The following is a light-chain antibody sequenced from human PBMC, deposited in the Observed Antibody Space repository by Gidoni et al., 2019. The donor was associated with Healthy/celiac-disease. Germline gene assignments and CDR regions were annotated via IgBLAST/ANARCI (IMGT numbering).Light chain of an antibody. V-gene: IGKV1-39*01. CDR2: AAS. CDR3: QQSYSTPPTWT. J-gene: IGKJ1*01. CDR1: QSISSY. Sequence: DIQMTKSPSSLSASVGDRVTITCRASQSISSYLNWYQQKPGKAPKLLIYAASSLPSGVPARFGGSGSGTDFTLTISSLQPEDFATYFCQQSYSTPPTWTFGQGTKVEIK.